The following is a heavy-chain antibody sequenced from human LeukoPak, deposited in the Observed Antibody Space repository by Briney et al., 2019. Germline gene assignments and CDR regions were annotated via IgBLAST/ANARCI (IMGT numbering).Heavy chain of an antibody. CDR2: INPNSGGT. CDR3: ARRIRTVGSSGPNWFDP. D-gene: IGHD3-22*01. CDR1: GYTFTGYY. J-gene: IGHJ5*02. Sequence: RASVKVSCKASGYTFTGYYMHWVRQAPGQGLEWMGWINPNSGGTNYTQEFQGRVTMTRDTSISTAYMELSRLRSDDTAVYYCARRIRTVGSSGPNWFDPWGQGTLVTVSS. V-gene: IGHV1-2*02.